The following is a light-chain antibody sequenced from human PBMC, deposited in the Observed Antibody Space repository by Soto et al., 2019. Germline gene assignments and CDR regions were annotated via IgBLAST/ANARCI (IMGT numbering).Light chain of an antibody. CDR1: QSVLSNSNNKNY. V-gene: IGKV4-1*01. CDR3: QQYITAPIT. CDR2: WAS. Sequence: IVMTQSPDSLAVSLGERASINCKSSQSVLSNSNNKNYLAWFQQKPGQPPRLLISWASTRESGVADRFSGSGSGSDFTLTISSLQAEDVAVYYCQQYITAPITFGQGTRLEIK. J-gene: IGKJ5*01.